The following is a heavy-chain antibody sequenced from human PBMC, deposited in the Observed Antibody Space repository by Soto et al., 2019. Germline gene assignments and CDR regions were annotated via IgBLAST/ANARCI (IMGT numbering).Heavy chain of an antibody. CDR1: GGSISSYY. J-gene: IGHJ4*02. V-gene: IGHV4-59*01. CDR3: ARESEDLTSNFDY. Sequence: SETLSLTCTVSGGSISSYYWSWIRQPPGKGLEWIGYIYYSGSTNYNPSLKSRVTISVDTSKNQFSLKLSSVTAADTAVYYCARESEDLTSNFDYWGQGTLVTVSS. CDR2: IYYSGST.